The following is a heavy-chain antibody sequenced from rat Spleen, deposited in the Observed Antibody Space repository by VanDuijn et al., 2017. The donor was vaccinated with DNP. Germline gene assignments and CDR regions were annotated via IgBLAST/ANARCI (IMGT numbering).Heavy chain of an antibody. V-gene: IGHV5S23*01. Sequence: EVQLVEPGGGLVLPGRSLKLYCAASGFTFRYYGMVWVRQAPRKGLECVDSFSSTGGSTSYRDSVKVRFTISRDDARNTLYLQMNSLRFEDSATYYCAREGDYHDGGDGDVLDVWGQGTSVTVSS. CDR3: AREGDYHDGGDGDVLDV. J-gene: IGHJ4*01. D-gene: IGHD1-12*02. CDR2: FSSTGGST. CDR1: GFTFRYYG.